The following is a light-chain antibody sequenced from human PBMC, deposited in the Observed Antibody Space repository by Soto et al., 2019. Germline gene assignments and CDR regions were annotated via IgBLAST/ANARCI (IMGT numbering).Light chain of an antibody. CDR2: GAS. CDR3: QQGHNWPLT. CDR1: QGISSE. V-gene: IGKV3-15*01. Sequence: EIVMTQSPATLSLSPGERAALSCRASQGISSELAWYQQKPGQPRRLLIYGASTRATGVPARFPGSESGSDFTLTISGLQSEDFAVYYCQQGHNWPLTFGQGTRLEI. J-gene: IGKJ2*01.